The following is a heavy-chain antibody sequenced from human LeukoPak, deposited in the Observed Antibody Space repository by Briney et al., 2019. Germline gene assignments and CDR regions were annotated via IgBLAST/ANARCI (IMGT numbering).Heavy chain of an antibody. CDR1: GGSISSYY. J-gene: IGHJ3*02. V-gene: IGHV4-59*08. CDR2: IYYSGST. CDR3: ARHWLAAAGEVDAFDI. Sequence: SETLSLTCTVSGGSISSYYWSWIRQPPGKGLEWIGYIYYSGSTNYNPSLKSRVTISVDTSKNQFSLKLSSVTAADTAVYYCARHWLAAAGEVDAFDIWGQGRMVTVSS. D-gene: IGHD6-13*01.